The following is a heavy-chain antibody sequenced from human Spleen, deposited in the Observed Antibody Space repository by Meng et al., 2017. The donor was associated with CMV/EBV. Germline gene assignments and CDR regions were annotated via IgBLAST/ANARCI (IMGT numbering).Heavy chain of an antibody. J-gene: IGHJ4*02. D-gene: IGHD3-3*01. CDR1: GTSVSSSHYY. Sequence: GSLRLSCSVSGTSVSSSHYYWAWIRQPPGKGLEWIGSINYSGTTYYTPSLKSRVLMSVDTPKNQFSLNLSSVTAADTAVYYCARITSFGVVVLRFDYWGQGALVTVSS. CDR3: ARITSFGVVVLRFDY. CDR2: INYSGTT. V-gene: IGHV4-39*07.